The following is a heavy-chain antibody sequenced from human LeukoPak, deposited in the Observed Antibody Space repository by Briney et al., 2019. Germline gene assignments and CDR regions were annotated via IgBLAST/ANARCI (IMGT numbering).Heavy chain of an antibody. Sequence: GGSLRLSCAASGFTFSSYSMNWVRQAPGKGLEWVSSISSSSSYIYYADSVKGRFTISRDNAKNSLYLQMNSLRAEDTAVYYCARWSYSSGWDAGFDYWGQGTLVTVSS. CDR2: ISSSSSYI. J-gene: IGHJ4*02. V-gene: IGHV3-21*01. CDR3: ARWSYSSGWDAGFDY. D-gene: IGHD6-19*01. CDR1: GFTFSSYS.